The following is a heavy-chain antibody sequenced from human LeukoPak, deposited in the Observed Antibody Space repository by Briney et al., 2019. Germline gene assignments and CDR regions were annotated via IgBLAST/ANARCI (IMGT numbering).Heavy chain of an antibody. J-gene: IGHJ4*02. CDR2: ISGSGGGT. V-gene: IGHV3-23*01. Sequence: PGGSLRLSCAASGFTFNNYAMSWVRQAPGKGLEWVSGISGSGGGTYYADSVKGRFTISRDNSKNTLYLQMNSLRAEDTAVYYCARDRFKDWNAYFDYWGQGTLVTVSS. D-gene: IGHD1-1*01. CDR1: GFTFNNYA. CDR3: ARDRFKDWNAYFDY.